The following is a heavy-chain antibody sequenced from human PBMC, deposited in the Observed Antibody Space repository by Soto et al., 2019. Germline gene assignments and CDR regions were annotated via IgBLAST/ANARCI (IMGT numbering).Heavy chain of an antibody. CDR3: AKDIVRNMDFMSVTYTPGNDFDI. D-gene: IGHD4-17*01. J-gene: IGHJ3*02. Sequence: EVQLLESGGGLVQPGGSLRLSCTASGFTFSSYGMSWVRQAPGKGLEWVSVISDSGGSTSYADSVKGRFTISRDISKNTLYLHMNSLRAEDTAVYYCAKDIVRNMDFMSVTYTPGNDFDIWGQGTMVTVSS. V-gene: IGHV3-23*01. CDR1: GFTFSSYG. CDR2: ISDSGGST.